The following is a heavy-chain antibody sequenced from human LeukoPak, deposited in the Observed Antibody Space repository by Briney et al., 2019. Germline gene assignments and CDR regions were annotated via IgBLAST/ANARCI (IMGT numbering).Heavy chain of an antibody. Sequence: PSETLCLTCAVSVGAISSGSYYCGWIRQPPRKGLECGGSIYYSGSSYYNPSLKSRVTISVDTTKNHYSLKLSSVTAADTAVYYCARGGYYDSSGYYYSFHYWGQGTLVTVSS. CDR1: VGAISSGSYY. V-gene: IGHV4-39*02. CDR3: ARGGYYDSSGYYYSFHY. D-gene: IGHD3-22*01. CDR2: IYYSGSS. J-gene: IGHJ4*02.